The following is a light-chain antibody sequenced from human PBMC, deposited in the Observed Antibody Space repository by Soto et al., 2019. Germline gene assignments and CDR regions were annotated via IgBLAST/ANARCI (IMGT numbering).Light chain of an antibody. CDR1: QSVSNN. V-gene: IGKV3D-15*01. Sequence: EIVMTQSPATLSVSPWERATLSCRASQSVSNNLAWYQQKPGQAPRLLIYLASTRATGIPARFSGSGSGTEFTLTITSLQSEDFGVYYCQQYNNWPPITFGQGTRLEIK. J-gene: IGKJ5*01. CDR3: QQYNNWPPIT. CDR2: LAS.